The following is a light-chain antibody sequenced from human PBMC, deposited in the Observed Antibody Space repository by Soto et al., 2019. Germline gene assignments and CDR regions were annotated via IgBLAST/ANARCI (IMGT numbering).Light chain of an antibody. CDR3: QQYGGSST. V-gene: IGKV3-20*01. J-gene: IGKJ4*02. CDR2: GTF. CDR1: QSVSTSH. Sequence: VLTQSPGTLSLSPGERATLSCRASQSVSTSHLAWYQQRPGQPPRLLIYGTFSRATGIPDRFSGSGSGTDFTLTISSLEPEDFAVYYCQQYGGSSTFGRGTKVDIK.